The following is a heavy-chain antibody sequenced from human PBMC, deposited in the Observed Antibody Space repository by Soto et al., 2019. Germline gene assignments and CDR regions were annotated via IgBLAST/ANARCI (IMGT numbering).Heavy chain of an antibody. CDR1: GGSISSYY. V-gene: IGHV4-59*08. D-gene: IGHD3-10*01. Sequence: PTETLSLTCTVSGGSISSYYWSWIGQPPRKGLEWIGYVHYRGSTNHNPSLKSRVTTSVDTSKNQFSLKLTSVTAADTAVYYCARSRGILLRGVTYYYGMDVWGQGTTVTVSS. CDR2: VHYRGST. CDR3: ARSRGILLRGVTYYYGMDV. J-gene: IGHJ6*02.